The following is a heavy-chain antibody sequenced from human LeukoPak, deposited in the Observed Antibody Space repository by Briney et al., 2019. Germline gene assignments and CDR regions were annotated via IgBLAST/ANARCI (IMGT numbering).Heavy chain of an antibody. CDR3: ARDLRVAVAGSDAFDI. V-gene: IGHV1-18*01. CDR1: GYTFTSYG. J-gene: IGHJ3*02. D-gene: IGHD6-19*01. Sequence: GASVKVSCKASGYTFTSYGISWVRQAPGQGLEWMGWISAYNGNTNYAQKLQGRVTMTTDTSTSTAYMELRSLRSDDTAVYYCARDLRVAVAGSDAFDIWGQGTMVTVSS. CDR2: ISAYNGNT.